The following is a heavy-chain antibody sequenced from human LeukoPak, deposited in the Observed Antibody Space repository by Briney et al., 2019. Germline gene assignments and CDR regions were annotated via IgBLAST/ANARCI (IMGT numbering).Heavy chain of an antibody. V-gene: IGHV4-4*02. CDR1: GGSISSSNW. Sequence: SETLSVTCAVSGGSISSSNWWSWVRQPPGKGLEWIGEIYHSGSTNYNPSLKSRVTISVDKSKNQFSLKLSSVTAADTAVYYCASLIRYDILTGYSDFDYWGQGTLVTASS. D-gene: IGHD3-9*01. CDR2: IYHSGST. J-gene: IGHJ4*02. CDR3: ASLIRYDILTGYSDFDY.